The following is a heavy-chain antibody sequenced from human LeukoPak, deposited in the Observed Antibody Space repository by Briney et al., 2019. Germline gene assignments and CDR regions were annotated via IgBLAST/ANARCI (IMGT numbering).Heavy chain of an antibody. CDR2: IYPGDSDT. D-gene: IGHD3-10*01. CDR1: GYRFTSYW. CDR3: ARPSMVRGVIYYFDY. Sequence: GESLKISCKGSGYRFTSYWIGWVRQMPGKGLEWMGFIYPGDSDTRYSPSFQGQVTISADKSISTAYLQWSSLKASDTAMYYCARPSMVRGVIYYFDYWGQGTLVTVSS. J-gene: IGHJ4*02. V-gene: IGHV5-51*01.